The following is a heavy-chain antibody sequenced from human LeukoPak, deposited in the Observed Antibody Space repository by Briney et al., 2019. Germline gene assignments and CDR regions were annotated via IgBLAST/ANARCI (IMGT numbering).Heavy chain of an antibody. V-gene: IGHV4-59*08. D-gene: IGHD3-9*01. J-gene: IGHJ4*02. CDR1: GGSISSYS. CDR3: ARHGSYDILTGYYMGFDY. Sequence: SETLSLTCTVSGGSISSYSWSWIRQPPGSGLEWIGYIHHSRSTNYNPSLKSRVTVSVDTSKNQFSLKLSSVTAADTAVYYCARHGSYDILTGYYMGFDYWGQGTLVTVSS. CDR2: IHHSRST.